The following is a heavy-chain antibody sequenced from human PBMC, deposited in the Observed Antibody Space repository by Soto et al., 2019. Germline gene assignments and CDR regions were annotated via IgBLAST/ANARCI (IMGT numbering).Heavy chain of an antibody. V-gene: IGHV4-59*01. CDR2: IYYSGST. D-gene: IGHD2-15*01. Sequence: SETLSLTCTVSGGPISSYYWSWIRQPPGKGLEWIGYIYYSGSTNYNPSLKSRVTISVDTSKNQFSLKLSSVTAADTAVYYCARGLLGCSGGSCYSSLAFDIWGQGTMVTVSS. J-gene: IGHJ3*02. CDR3: ARGLLGCSGGSCYSSLAFDI. CDR1: GGPISSYY.